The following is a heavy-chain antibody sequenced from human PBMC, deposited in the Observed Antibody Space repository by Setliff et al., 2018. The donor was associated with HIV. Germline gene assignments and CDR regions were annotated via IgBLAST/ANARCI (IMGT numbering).Heavy chain of an antibody. CDR1: GASISSGGHY. J-gene: IGHJ4*02. Sequence: SETLSLTCTVSGASISSGGHYWSWIRQHPGKGLEWIGYIYYTGSTYYNPSLKSRVTISVDTSKNQFSLNLSSVTAADTALYYCARSSDRFCSGGSCSPVIYYWGQGTLVTVSS. CDR3: ARSSDRFCSGGSCSPVIYY. D-gene: IGHD2-15*01. CDR2: IYYTGST. V-gene: IGHV4-31*03.